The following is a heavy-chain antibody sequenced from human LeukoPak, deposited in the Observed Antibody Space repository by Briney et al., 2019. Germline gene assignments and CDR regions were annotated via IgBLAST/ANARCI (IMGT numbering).Heavy chain of an antibody. D-gene: IGHD1-26*01. CDR1: GGYISGYY. CDR2: VYYNGST. V-gene: IGHV4-59*01. J-gene: IGHJ4*02. Sequence: PSETLSLTCTVSGGYISGYYWSWIRQPPGKGLEWIGEVYYNGSTSHNPSLKSRLTMSVDTSKKQFSLNLSSVTAADTAVYYCARDFHSRYGGRYLDYWGQGTLVTVSS. CDR3: ARDFHSRYGGRYLDY.